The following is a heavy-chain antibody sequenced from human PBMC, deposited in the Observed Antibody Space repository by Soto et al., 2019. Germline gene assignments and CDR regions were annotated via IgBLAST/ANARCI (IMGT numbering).Heavy chain of an antibody. Sequence: SETLSLTCTVSGGAISSYYWNWIRQPPGKGLEWIGYIHYTGSTNYNPSLKSRVTISVDTSKNQFSLKLNSVTAADTAVYYCARLRLRLGELSLYYFDYWGQGTLVTVSS. V-gene: IGHV4-59*01. CDR1: GGAISSYY. CDR3: ARLRLRLGELSLYYFDY. D-gene: IGHD3-16*02. CDR2: IHYTGST. J-gene: IGHJ4*02.